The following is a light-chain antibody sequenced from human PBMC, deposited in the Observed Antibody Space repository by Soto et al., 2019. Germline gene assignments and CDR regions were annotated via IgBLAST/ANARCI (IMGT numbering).Light chain of an antibody. Sequence: QAVATQEASLSVSPGTTVTLTCGLSSGSVSANYYPSWYQQTPGQAPRTLIYNTNTRSSGVPDRFSGSILGNKAALTITGAQADDESDYYCVLYMGSGIWVFGGGTKVTVL. J-gene: IGLJ3*02. CDR3: VLYMGSGIWV. CDR2: NTN. CDR1: SGSVSANYY. V-gene: IGLV8-61*01.